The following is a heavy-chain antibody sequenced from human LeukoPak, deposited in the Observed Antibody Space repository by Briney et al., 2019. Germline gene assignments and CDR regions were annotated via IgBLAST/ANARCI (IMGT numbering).Heavy chain of an antibody. V-gene: IGHV3-48*04. J-gene: IGHJ4*02. CDR2: ISSSGSTI. Sequence: GGSLRLSCAASGFTFSSYAMSWVRQAPGKGLEWVSYISSSGSTIYYADSVKGRFTISRDNAKNSLYLQMNSLRAEDTAVYYCARGVGYGSGSFDYWGQGTLVTVSS. CDR1: GFTFSSYA. CDR3: ARGVGYGSGSFDY. D-gene: IGHD3-10*01.